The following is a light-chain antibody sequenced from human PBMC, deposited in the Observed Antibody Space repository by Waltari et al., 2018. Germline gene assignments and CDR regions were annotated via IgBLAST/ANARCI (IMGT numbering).Light chain of an antibody. CDR3: QQYDSSPRT. CDR2: GTS. Sequence: EIVLTQSPGTLYLSPGERATLSCRASQSLRSNFLAWYQHKAGQAPRHLIYGTSTRATGIPDRFSGSGSGTDFTLAIRRLEPEDFAVYYCQQYDSSPRTFGLGTKVEVK. J-gene: IGKJ1*01. V-gene: IGKV3-20*01. CDR1: QSLRSNF.